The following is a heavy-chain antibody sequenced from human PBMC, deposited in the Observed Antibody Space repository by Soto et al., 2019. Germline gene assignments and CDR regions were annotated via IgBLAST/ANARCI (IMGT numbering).Heavy chain of an antibody. CDR1: GFTFSSYA. Sequence: QVQLVESGGGVVQPGRSLRLSCAASGFTFSSYAMHWVRQAPGKGLEWVAVISYDGSNKYYADSVKGRFTISRDNSKNTLYLQMNSLRAEDTAVYYCARDRDTVTTIGCYFDYWGQGTLVTVSS. CDR2: ISYDGSNK. V-gene: IGHV3-30-3*01. CDR3: ARDRDTVTTIGCYFDY. D-gene: IGHD4-4*01. J-gene: IGHJ4*02.